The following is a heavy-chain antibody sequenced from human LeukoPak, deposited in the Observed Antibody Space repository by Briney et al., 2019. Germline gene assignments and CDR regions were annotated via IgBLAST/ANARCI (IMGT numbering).Heavy chain of an antibody. CDR1: GGSISSGGYY. J-gene: IGHJ4*02. Sequence: SQTLSLTCTVSGGSISSGGYYWSWIRQHPGKGLEWIGYIYYSGSTYYNPSLKSRVTMSVDTSKNQFSLKLSSVTAADTAVYYCARGRSDILTGYYWLDYWGQGTLVTVSS. D-gene: IGHD3-9*01. V-gene: IGHV4-31*03. CDR3: ARGRSDILTGYYWLDY. CDR2: IYYSGST.